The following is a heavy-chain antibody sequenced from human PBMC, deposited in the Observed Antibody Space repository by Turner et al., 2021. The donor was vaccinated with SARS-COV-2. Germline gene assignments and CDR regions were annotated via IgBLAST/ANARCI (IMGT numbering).Heavy chain of an antibody. V-gene: IGHV4-34*01. CDR2: INHSGST. D-gene: IGHD4-17*01. J-gene: IGHJ5*02. CDR1: GGSFSVYY. Sequence: QVQLQQWGAGLLKPSETLSLTCAVYGGSFSVYYWSWIRQPPGKGLEWIGEINHSGSTNYNPSLKSRVTISVDTSKNQFSLKLNSVTAADTAVYYCARHGPTSTTKAFDPWGQGTLVTVSS. CDR3: ARHGPTSTTKAFDP.